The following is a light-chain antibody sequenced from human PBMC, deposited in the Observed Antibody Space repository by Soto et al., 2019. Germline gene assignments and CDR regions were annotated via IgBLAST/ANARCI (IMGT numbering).Light chain of an antibody. V-gene: IGLV2-14*03. Sequence: QSVLTQPASVSGSPGQSITISCAGTSGDIGTYEYVSWYQQHPGKAPKVLIYEVTNRPSGVSSRFSGSKSGNTASLTISGLQAEDEADYYCSSYTSTASLAFGTGTKVTVL. J-gene: IGLJ1*01. CDR2: EVT. CDR1: SGDIGTYEY. CDR3: SSYTSTASLA.